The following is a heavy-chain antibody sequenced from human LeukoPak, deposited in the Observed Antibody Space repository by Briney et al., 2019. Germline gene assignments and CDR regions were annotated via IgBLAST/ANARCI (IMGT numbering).Heavy chain of an antibody. CDR1: GFTFDDYA. J-gene: IGHJ4*02. V-gene: IGHV3-9*01. Sequence: PGGSLRLSCAASGFTFDDYAMHWVRHAPGKGPEWVAGISWNSGSIGYADTVKGRFTISRDNAKNSLYLQMNSLRAEDTALYYCAKEGGYCSGGSCYYFDYWGQGTLVTVSS. CDR2: ISWNSGSI. D-gene: IGHD2-15*01. CDR3: AKEGGYCSGGSCYYFDY.